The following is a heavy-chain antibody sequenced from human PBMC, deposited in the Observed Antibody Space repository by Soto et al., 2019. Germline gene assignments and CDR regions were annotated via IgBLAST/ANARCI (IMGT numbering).Heavy chain of an antibody. D-gene: IGHD3-22*01. Sequence: PGGSLRLSCAASGFPFCSNRMSWVRHAPGMVIDWVANIDQDGRDIYYVDSVKCRFTISRDNTKNSLYLQMNCLRAVDSGLYYCARDWYYYDGSGYSYYGMDVWGQGTTVTFSS. V-gene: IGHV3-7*01. CDR3: ARDWYYYDGSGYSYYGMDV. CDR2: IDQDGRDI. J-gene: IGHJ6*02. CDR1: GFPFCSNR.